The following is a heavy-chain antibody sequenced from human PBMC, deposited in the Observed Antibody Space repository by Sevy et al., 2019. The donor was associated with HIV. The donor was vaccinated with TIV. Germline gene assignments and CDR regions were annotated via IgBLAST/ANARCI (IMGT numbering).Heavy chain of an antibody. D-gene: IGHD2-15*01. CDR1: RYTLTKLS. CDR2: FDPQNGET. J-gene: IGHJ5*02. V-gene: IGHV1-24*01. Sequence: ASVKVSCKVSRYTLTKLSIHWVRQPPGKGLEWMGDFDPQNGETIYAERFQGRLTLTEDTSTDMVYMELSSLTSDDTAVYYCAAVGLRYFSGSSSYQGDWFDPWGQGTLVTVSS. CDR3: AAVGLRYFSGSSSYQGDWFDP.